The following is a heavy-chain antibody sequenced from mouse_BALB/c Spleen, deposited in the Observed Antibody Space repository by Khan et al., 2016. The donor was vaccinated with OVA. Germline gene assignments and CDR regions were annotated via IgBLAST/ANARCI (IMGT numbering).Heavy chain of an antibody. V-gene: IGHV1-77*01. J-gene: IGHJ3*01. CDR3: ARRNYFGYTFAY. CDR1: GYTFTDYY. D-gene: IGHD1-2*01. CDR2: ISPGSGDT. Sequence: QVRLQQSGAELARPGASVKLSCKASGYTFTDYYINWVKQRTGQGLEWIGEISPGSGDTYYNEKFKGKATLTADKSSSTAYMQLSSLTSEASAVYFCARRNYFGYTFAYWGQGTLVTASA.